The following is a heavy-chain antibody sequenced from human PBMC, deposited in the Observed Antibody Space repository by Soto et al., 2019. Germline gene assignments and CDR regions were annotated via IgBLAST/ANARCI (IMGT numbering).Heavy chain of an antibody. CDR1: GFTLRTYT. CDR3: VRGMNPLF. Sequence: EVQLVESGGGLVKPGGSLRLSCAASGFTLRTYTMNWVRQAPGKGLEWVSSISISSSDRYYADSVRGRFTISRDNAKNALYLQMNSLXXXXXAVYFCVRGMNPLFGGQGTLVTVSS. J-gene: IGHJ4*01. V-gene: IGHV3-21*06. CDR2: ISISSSDR.